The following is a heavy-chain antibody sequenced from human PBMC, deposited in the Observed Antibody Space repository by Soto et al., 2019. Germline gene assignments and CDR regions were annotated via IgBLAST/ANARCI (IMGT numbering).Heavy chain of an antibody. Sequence: QVQLQESGPGLVKPSQTLSLTCTVSGGSISSGGYYWSWIRQHPGKGLEWIGYIYYSGSTYYNPSLKSRVTIPVDTSKNQFSLKLSSVTAADTAVYYCACRIAAFDYYGMDVWGQGTTVTVSS. D-gene: IGHD6-6*01. CDR2: IYYSGST. J-gene: IGHJ6*02. CDR1: GGSISSGGYY. CDR3: ACRIAAFDYYGMDV. V-gene: IGHV4-31*03.